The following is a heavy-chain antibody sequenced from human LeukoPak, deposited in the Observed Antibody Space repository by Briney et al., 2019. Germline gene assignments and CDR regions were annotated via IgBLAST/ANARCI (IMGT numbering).Heavy chain of an antibody. CDR2: IYYSGST. Sequence: SETLSLTCTVSGDSISSYYWSWIRQPPAKGLEWIGYIYYSGSTSYNPSLKSRVTISVDTSKNQFSLKLSSVTAADATVYSCARVVVVPAAIFWFDPWGQGTLVTVSS. J-gene: IGHJ5*02. CDR1: GDSISSYY. D-gene: IGHD2-2*01. CDR3: ARVVVVPAAIFWFDP. V-gene: IGHV4-59*01.